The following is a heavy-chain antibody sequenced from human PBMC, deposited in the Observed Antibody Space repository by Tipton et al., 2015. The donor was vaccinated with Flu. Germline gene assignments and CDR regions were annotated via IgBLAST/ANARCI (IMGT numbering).Heavy chain of an antibody. CDR2: SHHTGST. Sequence: TLSLTCSVSGDSIGGAYYWGWIRQPPGKGLEWIGNSHHTGSTYRNPSLKSRVIISVDRSTNQFSLKLTSVTAADTAVYYCARDEGGGYGVWYFDLWGRGTLVTVSS. D-gene: IGHD5-12*01. CDR1: GDSIGGAYY. CDR3: ARDEGGGYGVWYFDL. J-gene: IGHJ2*01. V-gene: IGHV4-38-2*02.